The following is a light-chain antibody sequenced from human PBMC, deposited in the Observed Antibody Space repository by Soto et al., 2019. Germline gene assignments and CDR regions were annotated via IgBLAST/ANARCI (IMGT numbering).Light chain of an antibody. CDR2: GAS. J-gene: IGKJ1*01. V-gene: IGKV3-15*01. CDR3: QQSNNWPKT. CDR1: QSVSSN. Sequence: ETVMTQSPATLSVSPGERVTLSCRTSQSVSSNLAWYQQKPGQAPRLLVYGASTRATGILARFSGSGSGTEFTLTISSLQSEDFAVYYCQQSNNWPKTFGQGTKVEIK.